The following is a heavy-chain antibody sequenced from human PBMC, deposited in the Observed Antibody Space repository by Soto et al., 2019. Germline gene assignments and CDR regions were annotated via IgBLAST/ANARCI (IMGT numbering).Heavy chain of an antibody. CDR1: GGSISSYY. D-gene: IGHD3-10*01. J-gene: IGHJ5*02. Sequence: NPSETLSLTCTVSGGSISSYYWSWIRQPPGKGLEWIGYIYYSGSTNYNPSLKSRVTISVDTSKNQFSLKLSSVTAADTAVYYCARHAKGYYYGSGSYSWFDPWGQGTLVTVSS. CDR3: ARHAKGYYYGSGSYSWFDP. CDR2: IYYSGST. V-gene: IGHV4-59*08.